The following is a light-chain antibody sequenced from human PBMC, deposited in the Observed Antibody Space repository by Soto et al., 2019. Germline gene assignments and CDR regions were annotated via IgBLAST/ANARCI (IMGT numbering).Light chain of an antibody. CDR3: SSYTTSSTVV. Sequence: QSALTQPVSVSGSAGQSITISCSGTMRDVGAYNLVSWYQQHPGTAPKLIIYEVSSRPSGVSNRFSGSKSGNTASLTISGLQPEDEADYYCSSYTTSSTVVFGTGTKLTVL. CDR1: MRDVGAYNL. J-gene: IGLJ1*01. V-gene: IGLV2-14*03. CDR2: EVS.